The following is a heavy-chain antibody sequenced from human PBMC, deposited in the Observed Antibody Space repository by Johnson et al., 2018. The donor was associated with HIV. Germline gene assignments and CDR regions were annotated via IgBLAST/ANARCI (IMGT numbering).Heavy chain of an antibody. CDR2: ISYDGSNK. Sequence: QVQLVESGGGVVHPGKSLRLSCVGSGFTFSDYYMSWIRQAPGKGLEWVAVISYDGSNKYYADSVKGRFTISRDNSKNTLYLQMNSLRAEDTAVYYCAKDRSMDDAFDVWGQGTMVTVSS. D-gene: IGHD1-26*01. J-gene: IGHJ3*01. V-gene: IGHV3-30*18. CDR1: GFTFSDYY. CDR3: AKDRSMDDAFDV.